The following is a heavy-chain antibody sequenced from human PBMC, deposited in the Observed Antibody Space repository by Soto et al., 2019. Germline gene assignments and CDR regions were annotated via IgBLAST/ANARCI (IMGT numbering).Heavy chain of an antibody. Sequence: QVQLQESGPGLVKPSQTLSLTCTVSGGSISSGDYYWSWIRQPPGKGLEWIGYIYYSGSTYYSPSLKSRLTIPVDTSKNQFSLKLSSVTAADTAVYYCARERPDGARLDPWGQGTLVTVSS. CDR1: GGSISSGDYY. J-gene: IGHJ5*02. V-gene: IGHV4-30-4*01. D-gene: IGHD6-6*01. CDR3: ARERPDGARLDP. CDR2: IYYSGST.